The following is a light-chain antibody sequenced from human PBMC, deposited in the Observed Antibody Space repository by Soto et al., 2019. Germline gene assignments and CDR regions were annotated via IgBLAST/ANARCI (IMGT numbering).Light chain of an antibody. V-gene: IGKV1-33*01. Sequence: DIPMTQSPSSLSASVGDRVTITCQASQDISNYLNWYQQKPGKAPKLLIYDASNLETGVPSRFSGSGSGTEFTFTISSLQPEDIATYYCQQYDNLPGTFGQGTKLEIK. CDR1: QDISNY. CDR3: QQYDNLPGT. CDR2: DAS. J-gene: IGKJ2*01.